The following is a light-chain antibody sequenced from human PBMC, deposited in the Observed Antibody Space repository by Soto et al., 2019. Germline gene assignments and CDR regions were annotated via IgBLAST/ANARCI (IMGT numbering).Light chain of an antibody. Sequence: EIGLTQSPGTLSLYQEKTATLSCRASQSVSNFLAWYQQKPGQAPRLLIYDTSNRATGIPARFSGSGSGTDFTLTINNLDPEDFAVYYCQQRSNWPTTFGQGTRLETK. V-gene: IGKV3-11*01. CDR2: DTS. J-gene: IGKJ5*01. CDR1: QSVSNF. CDR3: QQRSNWPTT.